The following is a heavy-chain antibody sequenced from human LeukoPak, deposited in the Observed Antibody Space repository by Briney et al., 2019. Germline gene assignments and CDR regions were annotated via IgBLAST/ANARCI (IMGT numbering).Heavy chain of an antibody. CDR3: ARVDPRYSSSWYVSWYFDL. CDR2: IYYSGST. CDR1: GGSISSYY. D-gene: IGHD6-13*01. J-gene: IGHJ2*01. V-gene: IGHV4-59*01. Sequence: SETLSLTCTVSGGSISSYYWSWIRQPPGKGLEWIGYIYYSGSTNYNPSLKSRVTISVDTSKNQFSLKLSSVTAADTAVYYCARVDPRYSSSWYVSWYFDLWGRGTPVTVSS.